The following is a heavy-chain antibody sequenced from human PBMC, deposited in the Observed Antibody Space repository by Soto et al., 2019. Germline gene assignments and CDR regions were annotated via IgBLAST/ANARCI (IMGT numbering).Heavy chain of an antibody. D-gene: IGHD6-25*01. Sequence: GESLKISCAASGFTFSSYAMSWVRQAPGKGLEWVSAISGSGGSTYYADSVKGRFTISRDNSKNMLYLQMNSLRADDSAVYFCAKDSSAAFDYWGQGTVVTVSS. CDR1: GFTFSSYA. CDR2: ISGSGGST. J-gene: IGHJ4*02. CDR3: AKDSSAAFDY. V-gene: IGHV3-23*01.